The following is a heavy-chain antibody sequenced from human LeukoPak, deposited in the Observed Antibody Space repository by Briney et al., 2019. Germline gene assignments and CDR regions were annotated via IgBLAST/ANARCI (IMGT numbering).Heavy chain of an antibody. CDR2: IIPIFGTA. D-gene: IGHD6-13*01. CDR1: GGTFSNYA. Sequence: GASVKVSCKASGGTFSNYAISWVRQAPGQGLEWMGGIIPIFGTANYAQKFQGRVTITADESTSTAYVELSSLRSEDTAVYYRARKIAAAPDAFDIWGQGTMVTVSS. J-gene: IGHJ3*02. CDR3: ARKIAAAPDAFDI. V-gene: IGHV1-69*13.